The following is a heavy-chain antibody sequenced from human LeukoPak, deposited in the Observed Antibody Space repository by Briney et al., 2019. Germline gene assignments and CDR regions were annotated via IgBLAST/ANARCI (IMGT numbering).Heavy chain of an antibody. CDR3: AKGGYSSGWYGDY. D-gene: IGHD6-19*01. CDR2: ISYDGSNK. V-gene: IGHV3-30-3*01. CDR1: GFTFSSYA. J-gene: IGHJ4*02. Sequence: PGGSLRLSCAASGFTFSSYAMHWVRQAPGKGLEWVAVISYDGSNKYYADSVKGRFTISRDNSKNTLYLQMNSLRAEDTAVYYCAKGGYSSGWYGDYWGQGTLVTVSS.